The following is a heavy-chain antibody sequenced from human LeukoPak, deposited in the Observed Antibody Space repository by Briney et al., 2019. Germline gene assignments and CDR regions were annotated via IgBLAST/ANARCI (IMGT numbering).Heavy chain of an antibody. CDR3: ARESDFSPQFDP. Sequence: SETLSLTCTVSGGSISSSSYHWGWIRQPPGKGLEWIGSIYYSGSTYYNPSLKSRVTISVDTSKNQFSLKLSSVTAADTAVYYCARESDFSPQFDPWGQGTLVTVSS. J-gene: IGHJ5*02. V-gene: IGHV4-39*07. CDR2: IYYSGST. CDR1: GGSISSSSYH. D-gene: IGHD2/OR15-2a*01.